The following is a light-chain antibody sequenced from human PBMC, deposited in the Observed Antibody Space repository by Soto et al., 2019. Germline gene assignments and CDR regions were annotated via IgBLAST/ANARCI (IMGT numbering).Light chain of an antibody. Sequence: EIVLTQSPGTLSLSPGESVTLSCRASQSVSSIYLAWYQQKPGQAPRLVIYATSSRATGIPDRFSGSGSGTDFTLTISRLEPETFAVYYCQKYGNSPTYSFGQGTRLEIK. CDR1: QSVSSIY. J-gene: IGKJ2*03. CDR3: QKYGNSPTYS. CDR2: ATS. V-gene: IGKV3-20*01.